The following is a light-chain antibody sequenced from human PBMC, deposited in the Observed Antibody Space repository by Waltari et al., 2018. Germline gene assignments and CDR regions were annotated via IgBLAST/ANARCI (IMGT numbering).Light chain of an antibody. CDR3: AAWDDILSGYV. CDR1: SSNIGSNY. J-gene: IGLJ1*01. V-gene: IGLV1-47*01. Sequence: QSVLTQPPSASGTPGQRVTISCSGSSSNIGSNYVYWLQQVPGTAPRTLIYWNDQGPAGVPDRFPGSKAGTSGSLAISGLRSEDEGDYYCAAWDDILSGYVFATGTRVTVL. CDR2: WND.